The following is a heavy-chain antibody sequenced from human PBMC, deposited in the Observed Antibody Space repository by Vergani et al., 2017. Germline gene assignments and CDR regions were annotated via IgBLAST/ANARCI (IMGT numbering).Heavy chain of an antibody. V-gene: IGHV3-48*01. Sequence: EVQLVESGGGLVQPGGSLRLSCAASGFTFSSYSMNWVRQAPGKGLEWVSYISSSSSTIYYADSVKGRFTISRDNAKNTLYLQMNSLRAEDTAVYYCAREGGYCSSTSCYSGYYYYYMDVWGKGTTVTVSS. D-gene: IGHD2-2*03. CDR3: AREGGYCSSTSCYSGYYYYYMDV. J-gene: IGHJ6*03. CDR2: ISSSSSTI. CDR1: GFTFSSYS.